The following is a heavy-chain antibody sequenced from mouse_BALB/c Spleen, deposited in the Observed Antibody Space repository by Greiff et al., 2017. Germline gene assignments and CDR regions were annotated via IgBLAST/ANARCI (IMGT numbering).Heavy chain of an antibody. J-gene: IGHJ2*01. CDR2: ISSGSSTI. CDR1: GFTFSSFG. V-gene: IGHV5-17*02. D-gene: IGHD2-1*01. CDR3: ARYYGNYYFDY. Sequence: EVKVEESGGGLVQPGGSRKLSCAASGFTFSSFGMHWVRQAPEKGLEWVAYISSGSSTIYYADTVKGRFTISRDNPKNTLFLQMTSLRSEDTAMYYCARYYGNYYFDYWGQGTTLTVSS.